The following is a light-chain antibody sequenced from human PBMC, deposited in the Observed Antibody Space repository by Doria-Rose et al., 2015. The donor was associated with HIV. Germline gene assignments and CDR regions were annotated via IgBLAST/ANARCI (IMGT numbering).Light chain of an antibody. J-gene: IGKJ2*01. CDR1: QSLLHTIGYNY. Sequence: TQSPLSLPVTPGQPASISCRSSQSLLHTIGYNYLDWYLQKPGQSPQLLIYLGSNRASGVPDRSSGSGSGTDFTLKISRVEAEDVGVYYCMQALRTPYTFGQGTKLEIK. V-gene: IGKV2-28*01. CDR2: LGS. CDR3: MQALRTPYT.